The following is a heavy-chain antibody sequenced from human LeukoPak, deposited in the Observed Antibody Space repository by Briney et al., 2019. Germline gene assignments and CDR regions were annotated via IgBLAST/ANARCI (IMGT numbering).Heavy chain of an antibody. V-gene: IGHV3-74*01. CDR1: GSTFNRYW. Sequence: PGGSLRLSCAASGSTFNRYWMHWVRQAPGKGLVWVSRVKSDGSDTIYADSVKGRFTISRVNAKNTLYLQMDSLRAEDTAVYYCTTGIGNYYYYWGQGTLVTVAS. D-gene: IGHD3-10*01. CDR2: VKSDGSDT. CDR3: TTGIGNYYYY. J-gene: IGHJ4*02.